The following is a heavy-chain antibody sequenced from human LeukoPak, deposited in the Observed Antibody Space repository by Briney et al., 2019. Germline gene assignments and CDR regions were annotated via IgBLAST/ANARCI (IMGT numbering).Heavy chain of an antibody. CDR3: ARGQRGPNDY. Sequence: GGSLRLSCPASGLTFSNYAMSWVRQAPGKGLVWVSRINSDGSSTSYADSVKGRFTISRDNAKNTLYLQMNSLRAEDTAVYYCARGQRGPNDYWGQGTLVTVSS. CDR2: INSDGSST. CDR1: GLTFSNYA. J-gene: IGHJ4*02. V-gene: IGHV3-74*01.